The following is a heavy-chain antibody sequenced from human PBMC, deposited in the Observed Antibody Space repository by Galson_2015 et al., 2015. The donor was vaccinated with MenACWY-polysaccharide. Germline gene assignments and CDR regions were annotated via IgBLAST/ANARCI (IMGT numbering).Heavy chain of an antibody. CDR2: IKSKPNGGTI. D-gene: IGHD2-21*02. CDR1: GFIFSNAW. Sequence: SLRLSCAGSGFIFSNAWMNWVRQAPGKGLEWVGRIKSKPNGGTIEYAATVKGRFTISRDDSKNTVYVQMNSLKTEDTAVYYCSTGDGHTACFDYWGQGALVMVSS. J-gene: IGHJ4*02. V-gene: IGHV3-15*01. CDR3: STGDGHTACFDY.